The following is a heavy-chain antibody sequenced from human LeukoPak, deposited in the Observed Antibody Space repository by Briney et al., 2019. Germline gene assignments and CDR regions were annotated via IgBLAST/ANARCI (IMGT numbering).Heavy chain of an antibody. V-gene: IGHV3-66*01. D-gene: IGHD1-26*01. CDR1: GFTVSSNY. CDR3: ARRDQVGAFDY. CDR2: IYSGGST. J-gene: IGHJ4*02. Sequence: PGGSLRLSCAASGFTVSSNYMSWVRQAPGKGLEWVSVIYSGGSTYYADSVKGRFTISRDNSKNTLYLQMNSLRAEDTAVYYCARRDQVGAFDYWGQGTLVTVSS.